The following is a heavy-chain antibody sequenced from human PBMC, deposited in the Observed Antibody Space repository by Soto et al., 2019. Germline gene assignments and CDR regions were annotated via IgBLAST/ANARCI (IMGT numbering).Heavy chain of an antibody. CDR3: AKDLTRQLAYWLDP. Sequence: RASVKVSCKASGFSFTGYYIHWLRQAPGQGLEWMGWINAHSGGTEYAQKVQGRVTLTRDTSIATAYLTLTSLTSDDTALYYCAKDLTRQLAYWLDPWGQGTQVTVSS. D-gene: IGHD6-6*01. CDR1: GFSFTGYY. CDR2: INAHSGGT. J-gene: IGHJ5*02. V-gene: IGHV1-2*02.